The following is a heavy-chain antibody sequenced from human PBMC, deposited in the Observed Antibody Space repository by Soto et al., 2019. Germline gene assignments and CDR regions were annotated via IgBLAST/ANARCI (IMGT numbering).Heavy chain of an antibody. Sequence: GASVKVSCKASGVTFSSYAISWVRQAPGQGLEWMGGIIPIFGTANYAQKFQGRVTITADESTSTAYMELSSLRSEDTAVYYCARGAVARLTDYYYGMDVWGQGTTVTVSS. CDR1: GVTFSSYA. CDR3: ARGAVARLTDYYYGMDV. CDR2: IIPIFGTA. V-gene: IGHV1-69*13. D-gene: IGHD6-19*01. J-gene: IGHJ6*02.